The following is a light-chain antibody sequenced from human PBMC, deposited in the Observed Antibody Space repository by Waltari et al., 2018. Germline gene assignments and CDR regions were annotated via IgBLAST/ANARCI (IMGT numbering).Light chain of an antibody. V-gene: IGKV3-20*01. CDR1: QSVTRA. CDR2: GAS. Sequence: EIVLTQSPGTLSLSPGESATVSCRTSQSVTRALAWYQQKPSQAPRLLIYGASNRATGIPDRFSGSGSGTDFSLTISSLEPEDFAVYYCQHYLRLPVTFGQGTKVEVK. J-gene: IGKJ1*01. CDR3: QHYLRLPVT.